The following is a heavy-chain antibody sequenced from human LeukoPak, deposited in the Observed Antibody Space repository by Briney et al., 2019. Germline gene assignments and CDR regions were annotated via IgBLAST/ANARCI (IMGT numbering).Heavy chain of an antibody. J-gene: IGHJ4*02. D-gene: IGHD3-10*01. V-gene: IGHV3-23*01. CDR3: AKAPVLWFGTGSD. CDR2: ISGSGGST. Sequence: GGFLRLSCAASGFTFSSYAMSWVRQAPGKGLEWVSAISGSGGSTYYADSVKGRFTISRDNSKNTLYLQMNSLRAEDTAVYYCAKAPVLWFGTGSDWGQGTLVTVSS. CDR1: GFTFSSYA.